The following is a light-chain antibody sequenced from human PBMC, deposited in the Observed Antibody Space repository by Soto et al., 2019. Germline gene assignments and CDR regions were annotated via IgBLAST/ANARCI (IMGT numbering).Light chain of an antibody. J-gene: IGKJ4*01. Sequence: DIQMTQSPSSLSASVGDRVTITCRATHTIPTSVLWFRQRAGQAPTLLIYGASSMHSGVPSRFSGSGSGTEFTLTISSMQPEDFATYYCQQTYNNISFGGGTKVDIK. CDR3: QQTYNNIS. CDR1: HTIPTS. V-gene: IGKV1-39*01. CDR2: GAS.